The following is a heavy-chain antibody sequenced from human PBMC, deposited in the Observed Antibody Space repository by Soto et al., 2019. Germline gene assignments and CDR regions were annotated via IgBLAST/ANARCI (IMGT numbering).Heavy chain of an antibody. CDR2: IYSSGPT. CDR1: GDFISSGGYY. D-gene: IGHD3-22*01. V-gene: IGHV4-31*03. J-gene: IGHJ4*02. CDR3: ARTDSSGYYFVY. Sequence: QVQLQESGPGLVKPSQTLSLTCTVSGDFISSGGYYWSWIRQLPGKGLAWIGYIYSSGPTDYNPSLKSRITISVDTSKTQFSLNLSSVTAADTAVYYCARTDSSGYYFVYWGQGTLVTVFS.